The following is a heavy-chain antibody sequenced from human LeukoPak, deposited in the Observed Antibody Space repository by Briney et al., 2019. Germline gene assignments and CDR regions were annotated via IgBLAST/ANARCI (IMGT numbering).Heavy chain of an antibody. V-gene: IGHV1-69*05. CDR2: IIPIFGTA. CDR3: ARGGIAARRGGAFDI. D-gene: IGHD6-6*01. Sequence: SVKVSCKASGGTISSYAISWVRQAPGQGLEWMGGIIPIFGTANYAQKFQGRVTITTDESTSTAYMELTGLRSDDTSVYYFARGGIAARRGGAFDIWGQGTMVTVSS. CDR1: GGTISSYA. J-gene: IGHJ3*02.